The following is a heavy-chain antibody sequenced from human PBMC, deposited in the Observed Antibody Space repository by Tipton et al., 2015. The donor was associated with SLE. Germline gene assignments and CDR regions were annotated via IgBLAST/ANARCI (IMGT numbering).Heavy chain of an antibody. D-gene: IGHD3-22*01. CDR1: GFTFSSYW. CDR3: AKDTGYYAFDY. Sequence: SLRLSCAASGFTFSSYWMHWVRQAPGKGLEWVANIKGDGIEKNYVDSVKGRFTISRDNSKNMLYLQMNSLRAEDTAVYYCAKDTGYYAFDYWGQGTLVTVSS. V-gene: IGHV3-7*01. CDR2: IKGDGIEK. J-gene: IGHJ4*02.